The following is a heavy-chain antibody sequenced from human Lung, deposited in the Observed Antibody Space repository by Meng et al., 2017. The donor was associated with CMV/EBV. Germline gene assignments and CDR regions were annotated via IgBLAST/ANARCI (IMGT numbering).Heavy chain of an antibody. Sequence: SXXVSXKASGDTSSGYTINWVRQAPGQGLEWVGRIIPILGTANYAQKLQGRVTFTADKSTSTAYMELSSLRSEDTAVYYCATDGGLGEVVLTINYHYYALDVWXQGTXVNVSS. D-gene: IGHD3-10*01. V-gene: IGHV1-69*08. J-gene: IGHJ6*02. CDR1: GDTSSGYT. CDR2: IIPILGTA. CDR3: ATDGGLGEVVLTINYHYYALDV.